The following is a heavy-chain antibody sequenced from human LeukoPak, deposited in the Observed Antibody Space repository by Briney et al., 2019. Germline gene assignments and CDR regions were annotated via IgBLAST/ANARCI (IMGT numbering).Heavy chain of an antibody. CDR3: ARGGGGYSGYDETGSFGY. D-gene: IGHD5-12*01. CDR1: GFTFSSYE. Sequence: PGGSLRLSCAASGFTFSSYEMNWVRQAPGKGLEWVSYISSSGGTIYYADSVKGRFTISGDNAKNSLYLQMNSPRAEDTAVYYCARGGGGYSGYDETGSFGYWGQGTLVTVSS. J-gene: IGHJ4*02. CDR2: ISSSGGTI. V-gene: IGHV3-48*03.